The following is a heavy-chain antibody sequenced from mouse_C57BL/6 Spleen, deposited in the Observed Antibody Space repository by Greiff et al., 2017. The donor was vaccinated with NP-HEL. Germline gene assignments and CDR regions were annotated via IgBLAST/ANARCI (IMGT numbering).Heavy chain of an antibody. V-gene: IGHV1-78*01. J-gene: IGHJ3*01. Sequence: SDAELVKPGASVKISCKVSGYTFTDHTIHWMKQRPEQGLEWIGYIYPRDGSTKYNEKFKGKATLTADKSSSTAYMQLNSLTSEDSAVYFCAIAYYSNSAWFAYWGQGTLVTVSA. D-gene: IGHD2-5*01. CDR1: GYTFTDHT. CDR3: AIAYYSNSAWFAY. CDR2: IYPRDGST.